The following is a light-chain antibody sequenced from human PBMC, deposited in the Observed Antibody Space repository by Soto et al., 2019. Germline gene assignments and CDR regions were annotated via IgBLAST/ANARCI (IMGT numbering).Light chain of an antibody. V-gene: IGLV2-14*01. CDR3: QSYDSSLSGYV. CDR1: SSDVGGYKH. J-gene: IGLJ1*01. CDR2: EVS. Sequence: QSALTQPASVSGSPGQSITISCTGTSSDVGGYKHVFWYQHHPGKAPKLMIYEVSNRPSGVSNRFSGSKSGYTASLTISGLQAEDEADYYCQSYDSSLSGYVFGTGTKVTV.